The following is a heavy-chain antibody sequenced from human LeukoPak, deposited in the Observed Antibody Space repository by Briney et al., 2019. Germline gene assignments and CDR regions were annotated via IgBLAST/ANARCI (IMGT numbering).Heavy chain of an antibody. J-gene: IGHJ4*02. CDR2: IKQDGSEK. CDR3: ARDSGYKHDY. V-gene: IGHV3-7*01. Sequence: PGGSLRLSCAASGFTFSSYWVSWVRQAPGKGLEWVANIKQDGSEKYYVDSVKGRFTISRDNAKNSLYLQMSSLRAEDTAVYYCARDSGYKHDYWGQGTLVTVSS. D-gene: IGHD5-18*01. CDR1: GFTFSSYW.